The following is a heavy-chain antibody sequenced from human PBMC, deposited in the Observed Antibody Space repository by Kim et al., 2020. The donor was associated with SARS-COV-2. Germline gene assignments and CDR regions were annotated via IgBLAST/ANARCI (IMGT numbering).Heavy chain of an antibody. CDR1: GGSISSSSYY. Sequence: SETLSLTCTVSGGSISSSSYYWGWIRQPPGKGLEWIGSIYYSGSTYYNPSLKSRVTISVDTSKNQFSLKLSSVTAADTAVYYCARTYSSGWHLPHNWFDPWGQGTLVTVSS. D-gene: IGHD6-19*01. CDR3: ARTYSSGWHLPHNWFDP. CDR2: IYYSGST. V-gene: IGHV4-39*01. J-gene: IGHJ5*02.